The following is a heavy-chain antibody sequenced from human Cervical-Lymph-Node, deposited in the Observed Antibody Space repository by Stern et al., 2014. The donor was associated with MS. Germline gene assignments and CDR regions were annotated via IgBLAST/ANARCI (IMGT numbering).Heavy chain of an antibody. V-gene: IGHV3-23*04. J-gene: IGHJ4*02. CDR3: AKDLRAVAGTGFDY. Sequence: VQLVQSGGGFVQPGGSLRLSCTASGFTSSSYAMSWVRQVPGKGLEWVSAISGSGNSPNYADSVRGRFTISRDNTKNMLYLQMDSLRVEDTAVYYCAKDLRAVAGTGFDYWGQGILVTVSS. CDR2: ISGSGNSP. CDR1: GFTSSSYA. D-gene: IGHD6-19*01.